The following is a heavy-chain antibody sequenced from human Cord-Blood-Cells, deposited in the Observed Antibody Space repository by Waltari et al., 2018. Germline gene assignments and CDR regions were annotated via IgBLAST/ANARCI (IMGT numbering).Heavy chain of an antibody. CDR3: ARDMYGGYDY. D-gene: IGHD5-12*01. J-gene: IGHJ4*02. V-gene: IGHV3-66*01. CDR1: GFTVRANY. CDR2: IYSGGST. Sequence: EVQLVESGGGLVEPGGSLSRSRAASGFTVRANYLRWVRQAPGKGLEWVSVIYSGGSTYYADSVKGRFTISRDNSKNTLYLQMNSLRAEDTAVYYCARDMYGGYDYWGQGTLVTVSS.